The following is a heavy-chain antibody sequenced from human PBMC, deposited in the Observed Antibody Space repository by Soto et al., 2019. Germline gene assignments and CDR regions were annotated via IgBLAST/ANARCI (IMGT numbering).Heavy chain of an antibody. Sequence: ASVKVSCKVSGYTLTELSMHWVRQAPGKGLEWMGGFDPEDGETIYAQKFQGRVTMTEDTSTDTAYMELSSLRSEDTAVYYCATGVRITSYYYYYGMDVWGQGTTVTVSS. CDR1: GYTLTELS. J-gene: IGHJ6*02. CDR2: FDPEDGET. CDR3: ATGVRITSYYYYYGMDV. D-gene: IGHD3-16*01. V-gene: IGHV1-24*01.